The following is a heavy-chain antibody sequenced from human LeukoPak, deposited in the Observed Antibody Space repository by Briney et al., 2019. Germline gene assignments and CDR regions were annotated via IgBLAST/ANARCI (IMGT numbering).Heavy chain of an antibody. CDR3: ARCLSQYGDIDY. V-gene: IGHV4-59*12. CDR1: GGSISSYY. D-gene: IGHD4-17*01. Sequence: SETLSLTCTVSGGSISSYYWSWIRQPPGKGLEWIGYIYYSGSTNYNPSLKSRVTISVDTSKNQFSLKLSSVTAADTAVYYCARCLSQYGDIDYWGQGTLVTVSS. CDR2: IYYSGST. J-gene: IGHJ4*02.